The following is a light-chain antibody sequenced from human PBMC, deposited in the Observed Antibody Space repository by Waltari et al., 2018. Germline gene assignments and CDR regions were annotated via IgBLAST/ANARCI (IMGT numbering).Light chain of an antibody. CDR2: QAS. J-gene: IGKJ1*01. V-gene: IGKV1-5*03. CDR3: QQYYDAPRT. Sequence: DIQMTQSPSTLSASVGDRVTITCRASQSISSWLAWYQQKPGKVPKLLIYQASSLQSGVPSRFSGSGSGTEFTLTISGLQAEDVAVYYCQQYYDAPRTFGQGTKVEIK. CDR1: QSISSW.